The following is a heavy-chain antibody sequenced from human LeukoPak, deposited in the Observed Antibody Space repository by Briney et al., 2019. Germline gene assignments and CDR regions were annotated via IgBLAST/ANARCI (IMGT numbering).Heavy chain of an antibody. D-gene: IGHD3-10*01. CDR1: GYTFTSYA. CDR2: INAGNGNT. CDR3: ASRIMVRGVGFDY. Sequence: GASVKVSCKASGYTFTSYAMHWVRQAPGQRLEWMGWINAGNGNTKYSQKFQGRVTITGDTSASTAYMELSSLRSEDTAVYYCASRIMVRGVGFDYWGQGTLVTVSS. V-gene: IGHV1-3*01. J-gene: IGHJ4*02.